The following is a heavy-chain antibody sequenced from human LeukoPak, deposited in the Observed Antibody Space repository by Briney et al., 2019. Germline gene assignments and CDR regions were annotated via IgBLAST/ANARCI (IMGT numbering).Heavy chain of an antibody. CDR1: GGSFSGYY. CDR3: ARVRGSSGSYEYYHYMDV. V-gene: IGHV4-34*01. J-gene: IGHJ6*03. Sequence: PSETLSLTCAVYGGSFSGYYWSWIRQPPGKGLEWIREINHSGSTNYNPSLKSRVTISVDNSKNQFSLKLSSVTAADTAVYYCARVRGSSGSYEYYHYMDVWGKGTTVTISS. CDR2: INHSGST. D-gene: IGHD1-26*01.